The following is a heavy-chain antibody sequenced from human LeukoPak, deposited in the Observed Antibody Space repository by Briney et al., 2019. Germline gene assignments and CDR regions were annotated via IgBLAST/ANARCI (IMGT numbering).Heavy chain of an antibody. J-gene: IGHJ4*02. CDR3: ARDSSARLRWGSPGGGFDY. V-gene: IGHV3-30-3*01. D-gene: IGHD3-16*01. CDR2: ISYDGSNK. Sequence: PGGCLRLSCAASGFTFSSYAMHWVRQAPGKGLEWVAVISYDGSNKYYADSVKGRFTISRDNSKNTLYLQMNSLRAEDTAVYYCARDSSARLRWGSPGGGFDYWGQGTLVTVSS. CDR1: GFTFSSYA.